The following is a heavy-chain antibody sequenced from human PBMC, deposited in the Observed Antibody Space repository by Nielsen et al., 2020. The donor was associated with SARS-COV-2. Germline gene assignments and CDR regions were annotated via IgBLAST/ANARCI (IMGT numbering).Heavy chain of an antibody. V-gene: IGHV5-51*01. CDR2: IYPGDSDT. Sequence: VRQAPGKGLEWMGIIYPGDSDTRYSPSFQGQVTISADKSISTAYLQWSSLKASDTAMYYCARHGTANRGLRFLEWLSGIYYFDYWGQGTLVTVSS. CDR3: ARHGTANRGLRFLEWLSGIYYFDY. D-gene: IGHD3-3*01. J-gene: IGHJ4*02.